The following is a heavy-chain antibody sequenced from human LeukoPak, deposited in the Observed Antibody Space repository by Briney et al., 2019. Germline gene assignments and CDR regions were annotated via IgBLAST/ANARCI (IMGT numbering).Heavy chain of an antibody. J-gene: IGHJ6*02. CDR3: ARGYYYGSGSYYNELVYYYGMDV. V-gene: IGHV4-34*01. CDR1: GGSFRGYY. D-gene: IGHD3-10*01. Sequence: SETLSLTCAVYGGSFRGYYWSWIRQPPGKGLEWIGEINHSGSTNYNPSLKSRVTISVDTSKNQFSLKLSSVTAADTAVYYCARGYYYGSGSYYNELVYYYGMDVWGQGTTVTVSS. CDR2: INHSGST.